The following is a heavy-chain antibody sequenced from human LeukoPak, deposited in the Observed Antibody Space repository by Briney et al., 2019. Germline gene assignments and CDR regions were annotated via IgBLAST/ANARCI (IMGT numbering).Heavy chain of an antibody. J-gene: IGHJ4*02. V-gene: IGHV3-11*01. CDR3: AREPPRPPDY. CDR1: GFNFRDHW. CDR2: ISSSGSTI. Sequence: GGSLRLSCAVSGFNFRDHWMDWVRQAPGKGLEWVSYISSSGSTIYYADSVKGRFTISRDNAKNSLYLQMNSLRAEDTAVYYCAREPPRPPDYWGQGTLVTVSS.